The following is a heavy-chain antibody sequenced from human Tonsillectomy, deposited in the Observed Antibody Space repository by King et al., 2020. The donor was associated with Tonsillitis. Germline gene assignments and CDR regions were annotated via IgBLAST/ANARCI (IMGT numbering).Heavy chain of an antibody. J-gene: IGHJ6*03. CDR3: ARGDIVVVPAAIHYYYYYYMDV. D-gene: IGHD2-2*02. CDR2: MNPNSGNT. Sequence: QLVQSGAEVKKPGASVKVSCKASGYTFTSYDINWVRQATGQVLEWMGWMNPNSGNTGYAQKFQGRVTMTRNTSISTAYMELSSLRSEDTAVYYCARGDIVVVPAAIHYYYYYYMDVWGKGTTVTVSS. V-gene: IGHV1-8*01. CDR1: GYTFTSYD.